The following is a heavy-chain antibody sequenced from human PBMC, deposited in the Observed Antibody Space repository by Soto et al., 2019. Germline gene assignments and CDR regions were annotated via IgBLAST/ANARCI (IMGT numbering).Heavy chain of an antibody. D-gene: IGHD3-3*01. CDR1: GGSISSYY. V-gene: IGHV4-59*08. Sequence: SETLSLTCTVSGGSISSYYWSWIRQPPGKGLEWIAYIYYSGSTNYNPSLKSRVTISADTSKNQFSLKLSSVTAADTAVYYCARQQRFWGASDHYFYMDVWGKGTTVTVSS. J-gene: IGHJ6*03. CDR2: IYYSGST. CDR3: ARQQRFWGASDHYFYMDV.